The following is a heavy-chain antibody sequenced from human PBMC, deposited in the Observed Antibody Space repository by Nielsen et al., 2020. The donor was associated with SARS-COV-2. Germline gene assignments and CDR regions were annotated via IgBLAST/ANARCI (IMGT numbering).Heavy chain of an antibody. V-gene: IGHV1-3*01. CDR3: ARAGFLEWNPFDY. CDR2: INAGNGNT. Sequence: ASVKVSCKASGYVFASYAIHWVRQAPGQRLEWMGWINAGNGNTKYSQKFEGRVTITRDTSASTVYMELSSLRSEDTAVYYCARAGFLEWNPFDYWGQGTLVTVSS. J-gene: IGHJ4*02. D-gene: IGHD3-3*01. CDR1: GYVFASYA.